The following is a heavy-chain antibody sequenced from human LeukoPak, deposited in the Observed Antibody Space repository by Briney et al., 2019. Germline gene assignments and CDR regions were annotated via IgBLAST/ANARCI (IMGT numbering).Heavy chain of an antibody. CDR1: GLTFTNYG. D-gene: IGHD6-19*01. CDR3: AGSSGWWAHDY. J-gene: IGHJ4*02. CDR2: ISGSGSDT. V-gene: IGHV3-23*01. Sequence: PGGSLKLSCAASGLTFTNYGMTWVRQAPRKGLEGVSSISGSGSDTYYADSVKGRFTISRDNSKNTLYVQMVSLRAEDTAIYYCAGSSGWWAHDYWGQGTLVTVSS.